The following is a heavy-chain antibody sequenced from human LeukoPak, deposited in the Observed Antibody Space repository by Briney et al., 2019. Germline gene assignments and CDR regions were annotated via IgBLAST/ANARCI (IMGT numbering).Heavy chain of an antibody. Sequence: GGSLRLSCAASGFTFSSYTMNWIRQAPGKGLEWISFINTKSKAIYYADSVKGRFTISRDNARNLLHLQMNSPRAEDTALYFCVRDQDWAFDYWGQGTLVTVSS. D-gene: IGHD3-9*01. CDR1: GFTFSSYT. CDR2: INTKSKAI. J-gene: IGHJ4*02. CDR3: VRDQDWAFDY. V-gene: IGHV3-48*01.